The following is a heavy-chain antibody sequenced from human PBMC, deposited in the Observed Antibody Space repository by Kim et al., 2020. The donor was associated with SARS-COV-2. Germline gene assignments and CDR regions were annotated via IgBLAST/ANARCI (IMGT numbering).Heavy chain of an antibody. V-gene: IGHV3-30*18. Sequence: GGSLRLSCAASGFTFSSYGMHWVRQAPGKGLEWVAVISYDGSNKYYADSVKGRFTISRDNSKNTLYLQMNSLRAEDTAVYYCAKDRGYARLEMAAIDYWGQGTLVTVSS. J-gene: IGHJ4*02. D-gene: IGHD5-12*01. CDR2: ISYDGSNK. CDR3: AKDRGYARLEMAAIDY. CDR1: GFTFSSYG.